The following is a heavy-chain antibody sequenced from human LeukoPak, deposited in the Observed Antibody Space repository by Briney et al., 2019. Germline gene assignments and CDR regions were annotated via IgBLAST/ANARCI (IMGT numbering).Heavy chain of an antibody. D-gene: IGHD1-26*01. J-gene: IGHJ6*03. CDR2: FDPEDGET. CDR1: GYTLTELS. V-gene: IGHV1-24*01. Sequence: ASVKVSCKVSGYTLTELSMHWVRQAPGKGLEWMGGFDPEDGETIYAQKFQGRVTMTEDTSTGTAYMELSSLRSEDTAVYYCATTKWELYYYYYMDVWGKGTTVTVSS. CDR3: ATTKWELYYYYYMDV.